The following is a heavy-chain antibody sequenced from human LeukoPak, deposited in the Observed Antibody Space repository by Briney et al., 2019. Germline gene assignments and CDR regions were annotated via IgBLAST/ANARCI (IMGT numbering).Heavy chain of an antibody. CDR1: EFTFSSYW. Sequence: GGSLRLSCAASEFTFSSYWMHWVRQAPGKGLVWVSRINSDGSSTSHADSVKGRFTISRDNAKNTLYLQMNSLRAEDTAVYYCARPVCGGDCYPYDYWGQGTLVTVSS. CDR3: ARPVCGGDCYPYDY. J-gene: IGHJ4*02. CDR2: INSDGSST. D-gene: IGHD2-21*02. V-gene: IGHV3-74*01.